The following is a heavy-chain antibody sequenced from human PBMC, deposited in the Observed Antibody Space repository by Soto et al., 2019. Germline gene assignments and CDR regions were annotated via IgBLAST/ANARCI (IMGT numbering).Heavy chain of an antibody. J-gene: IGHJ4*01. D-gene: IGHD5-18*01. CDR3: ARGVGEGSSYGYYPFEY. V-gene: IGHV4-30-4*01. CDR2: IYYSGSI. Sequence: PSETLSLTCTVSGGSISSGDYYWSWIRQPPGKDLDWIGYIYYSGSIYYNPSLKSRVTISVDTAKNQFSLKLSAVTAADTAVYYCARGVGEGSSYGYYPFEYWRHGTLVT. CDR1: GGSISSGDYY.